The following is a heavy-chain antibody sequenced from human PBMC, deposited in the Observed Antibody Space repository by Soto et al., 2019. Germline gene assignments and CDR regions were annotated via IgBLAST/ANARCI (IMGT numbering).Heavy chain of an antibody. Sequence: QVQLVESGGGVVQPGRSLRLSCAPSGFTFSRFGMHWVRQAPGKGLEWVALISYDGSNKYYADSVQGRFTISRDNSSSTLYLQMSSLRAEDTAVYYCARDQVYEWNDNFYYGMDVWGQGTTVTVSS. CDR1: GFTFSRFG. CDR3: ARDQVYEWNDNFYYGMDV. J-gene: IGHJ6*02. D-gene: IGHD1-20*01. CDR2: ISYDGSNK. V-gene: IGHV3-30*19.